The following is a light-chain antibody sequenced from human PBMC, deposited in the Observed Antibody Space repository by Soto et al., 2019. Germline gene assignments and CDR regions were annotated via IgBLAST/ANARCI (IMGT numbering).Light chain of an antibody. J-gene: IGLJ3*02. CDR1: SSDVGGYNY. CDR3: SSYTGRSTQV. Sequence: QSVLTQPASVSGSPGQSINISCTGTSSDVGGYNYVSWYQHHPGQAPKLMIYEVSNRPSGVSNRFSGSKSGNTASLTISGLQSEDEADYYCSSYTGRSTQVFGGGTKLTV. CDR2: EVS. V-gene: IGLV2-14*01.